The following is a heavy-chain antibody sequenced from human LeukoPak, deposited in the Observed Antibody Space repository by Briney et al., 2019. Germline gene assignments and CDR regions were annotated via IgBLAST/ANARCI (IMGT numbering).Heavy chain of an antibody. V-gene: IGHV4-38-2*02. CDR1: GYSMTSGYF. CDR2: IYHSGST. D-gene: IGHD6-13*01. J-gene: IGHJ4*02. CDR3: ATETIAAAGTGGFDY. Sequence: SETLSLTCAVSGYSMTSGYFWGWIRQPPGKGLEWIGNIYHSGSTNYNPSLKSRVTISVDTSKNQFSLKLSSVTAADTAVYYCATETIAAAGTGGFDYWGQGTLVTVSS.